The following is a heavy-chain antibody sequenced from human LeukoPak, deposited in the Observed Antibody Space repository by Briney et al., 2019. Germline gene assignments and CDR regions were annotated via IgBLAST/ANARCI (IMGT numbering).Heavy chain of an antibody. CDR3: AKDLSPAMVRGVFDY. J-gene: IGHJ4*02. Sequence: GGSLRLSCAASGVTFSSYGMHWVRQAPGKGLEWVAFIRYDGSNKYYADSVKGRFAISRDNSKNTLYLQMNSLRAEDTAVYYCAKDLSPAMVRGVFDYWGQGTLVTVSS. CDR2: IRYDGSNK. D-gene: IGHD3-10*01. CDR1: GVTFSSYG. V-gene: IGHV3-30*02.